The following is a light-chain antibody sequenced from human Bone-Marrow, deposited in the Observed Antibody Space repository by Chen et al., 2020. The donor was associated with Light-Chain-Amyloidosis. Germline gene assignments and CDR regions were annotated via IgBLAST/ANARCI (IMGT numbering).Light chain of an antibody. CDR1: SSDVGGYNY. V-gene: IGLV2-14*01. CDR3: TSYTSSNTIL. J-gene: IGLJ2*01. CDR2: EVS. Sequence: QSALTQPASVSVSPGQSITISCTGTSSDVGGYNYVSWYQHSPGKAPKLIIYEVSKRPSVVSNRFSGSKSGNTASLTISGLQAEDETDYYCTSYTSSNTILFGGGTKLTVL.